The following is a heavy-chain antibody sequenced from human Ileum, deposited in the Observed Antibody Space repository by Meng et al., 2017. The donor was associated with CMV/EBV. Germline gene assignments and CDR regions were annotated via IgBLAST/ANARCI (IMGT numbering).Heavy chain of an antibody. CDR3: ARDAPIRGTFDV. V-gene: IGHV3-21*06. J-gene: IGHJ3*01. D-gene: IGHD3-10*01. CDR2: ISGSSSYR. CDR1: GFAFTNFN. Sequence: GESLKISCGASGFAFTNFNMYWLRQSPRRGLEWVSSISGSSSYRFYADSVKGRFTISRDNAKNFLYLQMHGLTAEDTAVYYCARDAPIRGTFDVWGQGTTVTVSS.